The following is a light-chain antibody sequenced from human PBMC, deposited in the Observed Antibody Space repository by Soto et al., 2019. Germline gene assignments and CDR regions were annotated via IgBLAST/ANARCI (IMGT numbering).Light chain of an antibody. V-gene: IGKV3-11*01. CDR2: GAS. J-gene: IGKJ1*01. CDR3: QQRTLWPRT. Sequence: ESVLTQSAATLSLSPGERATLSCRASQSLSGTLAWFQQKPGQPPRLLIYGASNRATGIPARFTASGSGTDFTLTISSLEPEDFAVYYCQQRTLWPRTFGQGTKVDIK. CDR1: QSLSGT.